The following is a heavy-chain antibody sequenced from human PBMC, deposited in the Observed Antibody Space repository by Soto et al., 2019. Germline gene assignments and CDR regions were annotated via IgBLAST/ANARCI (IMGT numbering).Heavy chain of an antibody. CDR3: ARVVYDYVWGSYRPPGNWFDP. V-gene: IGHV4-30-2*01. J-gene: IGHJ5*02. Sequence: SETLSLTCAVSGGSISSGGYSWSWIRQPPGKGLEWIGYIYHSGSTYYNPSLKSRVTISVDRSKNQFSLKLSSVTAADTAVYYCARVVYDYVWGSYRPPGNWFDPWGKGTLVTSPQ. D-gene: IGHD3-16*02. CDR1: GGSISSGGYS. CDR2: IYHSGST.